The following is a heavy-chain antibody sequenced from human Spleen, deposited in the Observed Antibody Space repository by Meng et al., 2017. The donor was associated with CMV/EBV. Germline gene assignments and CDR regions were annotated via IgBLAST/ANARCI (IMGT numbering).Heavy chain of an antibody. CDR3: AKGPSSGARWDYGMDV. CDR1: GFTFEDYG. V-gene: IGHV3-43D*03. D-gene: IGHD5-18*01. Sequence: LSLTCAASGFTFEDYGMHWVRQAPGKGLEWVSLIFWGDDTTYYADSVKGRFTVSRDNSKNSLYLQMNSLRPEDTALYYCAKGPSSGARWDYGMDVWGQGTTVTVSS. J-gene: IGHJ6*02. CDR2: IFWGDDTT.